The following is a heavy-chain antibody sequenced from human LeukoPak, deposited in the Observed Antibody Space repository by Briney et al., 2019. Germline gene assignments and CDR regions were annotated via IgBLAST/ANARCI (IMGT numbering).Heavy chain of an antibody. CDR1: GFTFGDYA. CDR3: TRELYSGSYYVDY. D-gene: IGHD1-26*01. Sequence: PGRSLRLSCTASGFTFGDYAMSWFRQAPGKGLEWVGFIRSKAYGGTTEYAASVKGRFTISRDDSKSIAYLQMNSLKTEDTAVYYCTRELYSGSYYVDYWGQGTLVTVSS. V-gene: IGHV3-49*03. CDR2: IRSKAYGGTT. J-gene: IGHJ4*02.